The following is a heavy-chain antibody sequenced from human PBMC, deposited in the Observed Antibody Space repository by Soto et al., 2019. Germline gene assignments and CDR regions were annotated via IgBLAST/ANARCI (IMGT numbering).Heavy chain of an antibody. V-gene: IGHV1-69*01. CDR3: ARAPHYDFWSGYYY. CDR1: GGTFSSYA. Sequence: QVQLVQSGAEVKKLGSSVKVSCKASGGTFSSYAISWVRQAPGQGLEWMGGIIPIFGTANYAQKFQGRVTITADESTSTAYMELSSLRSEDTAVYYCARAPHYDFWSGYYYWGQGTLVTVSS. CDR2: IIPIFGTA. J-gene: IGHJ4*02. D-gene: IGHD3-3*01.